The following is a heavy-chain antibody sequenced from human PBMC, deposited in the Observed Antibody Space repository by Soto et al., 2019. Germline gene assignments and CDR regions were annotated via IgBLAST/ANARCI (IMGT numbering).Heavy chain of an antibody. CDR3: ARDMHAGFTHYFDP. Sequence: VKVSCKASGGTFSSYAISWVRQAPGQGLEWMGGIIPIFGTANYAQKFQGRVTITADESTSTAYMELSSLRSEDTAVYYCARDMHAGFTHYFDPWGQGTLVTVSS. J-gene: IGHJ5*02. V-gene: IGHV1-69*01. CDR1: GGTFSSYA. D-gene: IGHD1-26*01. CDR2: IIPIFGTA.